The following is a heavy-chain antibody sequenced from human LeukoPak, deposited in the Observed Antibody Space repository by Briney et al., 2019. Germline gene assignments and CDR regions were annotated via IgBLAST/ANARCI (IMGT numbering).Heavy chain of an antibody. J-gene: IGHJ4*02. V-gene: IGHV3-30*18. CDR3: AKDKSWLQINLPDY. D-gene: IGHD5-24*01. Sequence: GGSLRLSCAASLFTFSSYGMHWVRQAPGKGLEWVAVISYDGSNKYYADSVKGRFTISRDNSKNTLYLQMNSLRAEDTAVYYCAKDKSWLQINLPDYWGQGTLVTVSS. CDR1: LFTFSSYG. CDR2: ISYDGSNK.